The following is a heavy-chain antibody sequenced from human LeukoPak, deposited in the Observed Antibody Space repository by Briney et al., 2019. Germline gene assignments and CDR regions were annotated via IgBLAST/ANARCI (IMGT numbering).Heavy chain of an antibody. CDR1: GFSLSTSGMC. CDR3: ALTTMVRGVTLARNWFDP. D-gene: IGHD3-10*01. Sequence: SGPALVKRTQTLTLTCTFSGFSLSTSGMCVSWIRQPPGKALEWLARIDWDDDKYYSTSLKTRLTISKDTSKNQVVLTMTNMDPVDTATYYCALTTMVRGVTLARNWFDPGGQGTLVTVSS. CDR2: IDWDDDK. V-gene: IGHV2-70*11. J-gene: IGHJ5*02.